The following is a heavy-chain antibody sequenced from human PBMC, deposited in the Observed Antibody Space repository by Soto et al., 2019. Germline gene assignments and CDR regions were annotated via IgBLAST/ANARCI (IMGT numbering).Heavy chain of an antibody. CDR2: ISYDGSNK. J-gene: IGHJ6*02. V-gene: IGHV3-30-3*01. CDR1: GFTFSSYA. CDR3: ARDDGRGGWPHCYGMDV. Sequence: GGSLRLSCAASGFTFSSYAMHWVRQAPGKGLEWVAVISYDGSNKYYADSVKGRFTISRDNSKNTLYLQMNSLRAEDTAVYYCARDDGRGGWPHCYGMDVWGQGTTVTVSS. D-gene: IGHD6-19*01.